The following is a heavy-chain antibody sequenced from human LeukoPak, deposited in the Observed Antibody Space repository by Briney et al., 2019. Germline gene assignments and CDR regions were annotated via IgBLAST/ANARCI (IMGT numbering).Heavy chain of an antibody. CDR3: ARGLWAVRGVDY. CDR2: ISSSGRTI. Sequence: LSLTCTVSGGSISSYYWNWVRQAPGKGLEWVSYISSSGRTIYYADSVKGRFIISRDNAKNALYLQMNSLRAEDTAVYYCARGLWAVRGVDYWGQGILVTVSS. J-gene: IGHJ4*02. D-gene: IGHD3-10*01. CDR1: GGSISSYY. V-gene: IGHV3-48*03.